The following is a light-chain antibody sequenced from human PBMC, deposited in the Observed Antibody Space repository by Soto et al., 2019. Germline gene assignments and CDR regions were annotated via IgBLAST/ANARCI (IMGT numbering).Light chain of an antibody. Sequence: QSALTQPASVSGSPGQSITISCTGTSSDVGSYNVVSWYQQHPGKAPKLMIYEVSKRPSGVSNRFSGSKSGNTASLTISGLQAEDEADYYCCSYARSSPLLYFXGTGTKVTVL. V-gene: IGLV2-23*02. CDR1: SSDVGSYNV. CDR2: EVS. CDR3: CSYARSSPLLYF. J-gene: IGLJ1*01.